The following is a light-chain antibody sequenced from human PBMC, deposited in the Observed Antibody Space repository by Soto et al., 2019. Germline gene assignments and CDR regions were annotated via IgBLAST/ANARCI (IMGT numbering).Light chain of an antibody. V-gene: IGLV2-23*01. CDR1: SSNVGSYKL. CDR2: EGT. CDR3: SSYTSSAIYV. J-gene: IGLJ1*01. Sequence: QSVLTQPASVSGSPGQSITISCTGTSSNVGSYKLVSWYQQHPGKAPKLIIYEGTERPSGISPRFSGSKSGNTASLTISGLQAEGEADYYCSSYTSSAIYVFGSGTKVPVL.